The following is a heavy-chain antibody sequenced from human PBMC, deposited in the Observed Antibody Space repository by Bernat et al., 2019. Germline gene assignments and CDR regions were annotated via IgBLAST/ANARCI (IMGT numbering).Heavy chain of an antibody. Sequence: QVQLVQSGAEVKKPGASVTLSCKASGYTFTNYWMYWVRQAPGQGLEWMGIINPKDGNRNYAQKLQGRVTMTTDTSTSTVYMELSSLRSEDTAVYYCARDCPKIVVGWFDPWGPGTLVTVSS. CDR2: INPKDGNR. J-gene: IGHJ5*02. D-gene: IGHD3-22*01. V-gene: IGHV1-46*03. CDR1: GYTFTNYW. CDR3: ARDCPKIVVGWFDP.